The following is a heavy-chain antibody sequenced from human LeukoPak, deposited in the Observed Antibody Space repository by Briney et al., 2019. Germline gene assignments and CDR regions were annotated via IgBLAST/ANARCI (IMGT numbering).Heavy chain of an antibody. Sequence: PGGSLRLSCAASGFTFSSYAMSWVRQAPGKGLEWVSAISGSSSYIYYADSVKGRFTISRDNAKNSLYLQMNSLRAEDTAVYYCARDAPGTAAAGTSDYWGQGTLVTVSS. CDR3: ARDAPGTAAAGTSDY. CDR1: GFTFSSYA. D-gene: IGHD6-13*01. J-gene: IGHJ4*02. CDR2: ISGSSSYI. V-gene: IGHV3-21*01.